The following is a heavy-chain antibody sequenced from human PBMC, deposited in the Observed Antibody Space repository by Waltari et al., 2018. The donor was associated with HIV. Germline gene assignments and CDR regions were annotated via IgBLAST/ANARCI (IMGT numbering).Heavy chain of an antibody. CDR3: AREKSRASKWYGIFYYDA. CDR2: INHSGKT. CDR1: GGTFSGYY. J-gene: IGHJ5*02. Sequence: QVQLQQWGAGLLKPSETLSLTCAVYGGTFSGYYWTWIRQAPGKGLGWIGEINHSGKTNYNPSLKSRLTLSVDTSKNQVSLRMKSVTGADTAIYYCAREKSRASKWYGIFYYDAWGQGTLVSVPS. V-gene: IGHV4-34*02. D-gene: IGHD2-15*01.